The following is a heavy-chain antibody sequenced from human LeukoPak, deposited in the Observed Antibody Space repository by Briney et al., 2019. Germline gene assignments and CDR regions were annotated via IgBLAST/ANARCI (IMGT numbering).Heavy chain of an antibody. V-gene: IGHV3-23*01. Sequence: PGGSLRLSCAASGFTFSSYAMSWVRQAPGKGLEWVSAISGSGGSTYYADSVEGRFTISRDNSKNTLYLQMSSLRAEDTAVYYCAKDDVELRYFDSWGQGTLVTVSS. D-gene: IGHD3-9*01. CDR3: AKDDVELRYFDS. CDR2: ISGSGGST. CDR1: GFTFSSYA. J-gene: IGHJ4*02.